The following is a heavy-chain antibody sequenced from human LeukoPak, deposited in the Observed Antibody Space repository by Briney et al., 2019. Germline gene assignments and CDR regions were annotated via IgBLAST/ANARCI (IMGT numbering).Heavy chain of an antibody. D-gene: IGHD3-10*01. Sequence: SETLSHTCAVYGWSFSGYYWNWIRQPPGRGLEWIGEINHRGSTTYNPSLESRVTISVDTSKNQFSLRLSSVTAADTAVYYCARRLLYFGDPDYWGQGTLVTVSS. CDR1: GWSFSGYY. J-gene: IGHJ4*02. CDR2: INHRGST. V-gene: IGHV4-34*01. CDR3: ARRLLYFGDPDY.